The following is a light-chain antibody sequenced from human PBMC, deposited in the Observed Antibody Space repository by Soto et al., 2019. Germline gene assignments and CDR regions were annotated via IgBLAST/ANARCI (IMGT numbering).Light chain of an antibody. V-gene: IGKV1-5*01. CDR1: QSINIW. CDR2: DAS. CDR3: QQYNTSSYT. Sequence: DIQMTQSPSTLSASVGDRVTITCRASQSINIWLAWYQQKAGKAPTLLIYDASTLENRVPLRFSGSGSGTEFILTITGVQPDDFATSYCQQYNTSSYTFRQETKLEIK. J-gene: IGKJ2*01.